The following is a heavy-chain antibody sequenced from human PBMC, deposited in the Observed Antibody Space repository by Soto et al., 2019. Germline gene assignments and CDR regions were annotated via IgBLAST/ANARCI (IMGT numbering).Heavy chain of an antibody. D-gene: IGHD2-8*02. CDR2: ISRDGGTK. CDR1: GFTVSTYG. CDR3: TGEVASGY. V-gene: IGHV3-30*03. Sequence: QVQLVESGGGVVQPGRSLRLSGAVSGFTVSTYGMHWVRLAPGKGLEWVAVISRDGGTKYYADSVKGRFTISRDNSRNTLFLEMNSLRGDDMAVYYCTGEVASGYWGQGTLVTVSS. J-gene: IGHJ4*02.